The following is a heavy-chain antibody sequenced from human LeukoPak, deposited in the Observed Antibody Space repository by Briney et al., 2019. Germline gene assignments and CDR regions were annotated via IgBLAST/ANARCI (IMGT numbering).Heavy chain of an antibody. D-gene: IGHD3-22*01. V-gene: IGHV4-59*08. CDR1: GGSISSYY. Sequence: SETLSLTCTVSGGSISSYYWSWIRQPPGKGLEWIWYIYYSGSTNYNPSLKSRVTISVDTSKNQFSLKLSSVTAADTAVYYCAGNYDSSGYYPPYYFDYWGQGTLVTVSS. CDR3: AGNYDSSGYYPPYYFDY. CDR2: IYYSGST. J-gene: IGHJ4*02.